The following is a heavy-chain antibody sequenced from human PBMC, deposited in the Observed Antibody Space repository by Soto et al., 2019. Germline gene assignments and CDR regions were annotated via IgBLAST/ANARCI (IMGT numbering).Heavy chain of an antibody. CDR2: ISAYNCNT. D-gene: IGHD6-19*01. J-gene: IGHJ4*02. CDR3: ARDLGSSGWYYFDY. Sequence: ASVKVSCKASGYTFTSYGISWVRQAPGQGLEWMGWISAYNCNTNYAQKLQGRVTMTTDTSTSTAYMELRSLRSDDTAVYYCARDLGSSGWYYFDYWGQGTLVTVSS. CDR1: GYTFTSYG. V-gene: IGHV1-18*01.